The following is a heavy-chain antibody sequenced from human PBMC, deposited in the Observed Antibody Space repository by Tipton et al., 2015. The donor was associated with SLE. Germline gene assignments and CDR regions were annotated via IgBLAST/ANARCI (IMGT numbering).Heavy chain of an antibody. CDR2: IYYSGST. CDR3: ARVGVVTPFDY. V-gene: IGHV4-39*07. D-gene: IGHD4-23*01. Sequence: TLSLTCTVSGGSISSHYWGWIRQPPGKGLEWIGSIYYSGSTYYNPSLKSRVTISVDTSKNQFSLKLSSVTAADTAVYYCARVGVVTPFDYWGQGTLVTVPS. CDR1: GGSISSHY. J-gene: IGHJ4*01.